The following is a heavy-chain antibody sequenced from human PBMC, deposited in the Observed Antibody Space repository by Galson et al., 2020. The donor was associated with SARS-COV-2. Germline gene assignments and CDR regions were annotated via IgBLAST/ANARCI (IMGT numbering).Heavy chain of an antibody. Sequence: GGSLRLSCAASGFTFDDYAMHWVRHAPGKGLEWVSGISWNSGSIGYADSVKGRFTISRDNAKNSLYLQMNSLRAEDTALYYCAKAIVVRGVRWGLFDYWGQGTLVTVSS. CDR2: ISWNSGSI. J-gene: IGHJ4*02. CDR3: AKAIVVRGVRWGLFDY. CDR1: GFTFDDYA. D-gene: IGHD3-10*01. V-gene: IGHV3-9*01.